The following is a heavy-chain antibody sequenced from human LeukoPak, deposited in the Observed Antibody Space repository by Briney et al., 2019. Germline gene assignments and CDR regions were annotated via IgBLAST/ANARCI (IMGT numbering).Heavy chain of an antibody. D-gene: IGHD6-19*01. CDR1: GGSFSGYY. V-gene: IGHV4-34*01. J-gene: IGHJ6*02. Sequence: SETLSLTCAVYGGSFSGYYWSWIRQPPGKGLEWIGEINHSGSTNYNPPLKSRVTISVDTSKNQFSLKLSSVTAADTAVYYCARGHPRSSGWLYYYYGMDVWGLGTTVTVSS. CDR2: INHSGST. CDR3: ARGHPRSSGWLYYYYGMDV.